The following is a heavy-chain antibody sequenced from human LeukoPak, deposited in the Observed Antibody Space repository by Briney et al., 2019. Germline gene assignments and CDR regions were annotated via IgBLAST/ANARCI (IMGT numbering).Heavy chain of an antibody. J-gene: IGHJ4*02. CDR3: AKRYGNAWYQFDY. CDR1: GFTFSSYA. D-gene: IGHD5-18*01. CDR2: ARASGSAT. V-gene: IGHV3-23*01. Sequence: PGGSLRLSCAASGFTFSSYAVNWVRQTPGKGLEWVSTARASGSATYYADSVKGRFAISRDDSKSTLYLQMTNLRAEDTALYYCAKRYGNAWYQFDYWGRGTLVTVSS.